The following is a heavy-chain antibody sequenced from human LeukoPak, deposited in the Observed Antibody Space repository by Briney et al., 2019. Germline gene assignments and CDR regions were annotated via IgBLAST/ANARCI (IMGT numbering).Heavy chain of an antibody. D-gene: IGHD5-12*01. CDR3: ASLSGYEYYYYYYYMDV. CDR1: GGSFSGYY. Sequence: SETLSLTCAVYGGSFSGYYWSWIRQPPGKGLEWIGEINHSGSTNYNPSLKSRVTISVDTSKNQFSLKLSSVTAADTAVYYCASLSGYEYYYYYYYMDVWGKGATVTVSS. CDR2: INHSGST. J-gene: IGHJ6*03. V-gene: IGHV4-34*01.